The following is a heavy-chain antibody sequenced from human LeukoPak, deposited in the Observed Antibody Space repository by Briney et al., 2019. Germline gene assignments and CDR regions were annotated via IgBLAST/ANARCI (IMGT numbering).Heavy chain of an antibody. V-gene: IGHV3-23*01. J-gene: IGHJ4*02. CDR2: ISGGGGST. CDR3: AKDVWYSSGFLDY. Sequence: GGSLRLSCAASGFTFSSYAMSWVRQAPGKGLEWVSAISGGGGSTYYADSVKGRFTISRDNSKNTLYLQMNSLRAEDTAVYYCAKDVWYSSGFLDYWGQGTLVTVSS. D-gene: IGHD6-19*01. CDR1: GFTFSSYA.